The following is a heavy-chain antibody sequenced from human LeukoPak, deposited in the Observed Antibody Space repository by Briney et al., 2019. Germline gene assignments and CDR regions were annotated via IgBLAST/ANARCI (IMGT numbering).Heavy chain of an antibody. CDR1: GGTFSSYA. Sequence: ASVKVSCKASGGTFSSYAISWVRQAPGQGLEWMGGIIPIFGTANYAQKFQGRVTIATDESTSTAYMELSSLRSEDTAVYYCARDRVVAATRWFDPWGQGTLVTVSS. D-gene: IGHD2-15*01. CDR2: IIPIFGTA. CDR3: ARDRVVAATRWFDP. V-gene: IGHV1-69*05. J-gene: IGHJ5*02.